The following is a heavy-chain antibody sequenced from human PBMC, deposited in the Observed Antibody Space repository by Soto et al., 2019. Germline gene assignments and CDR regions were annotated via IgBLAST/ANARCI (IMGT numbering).Heavy chain of an antibody. CDR2: IIPIFGTA. Sequence: SVKTFCKASGGTFSSYAISWVRQAPGQGLEWMGGIIPIFGTANYAQKFQGRVTITADKSTSTAYMELSSLRSEDTAVYYCARRSYDSSGFIFAYYFDYWGQGTLVTVSS. CDR1: GGTFSSYA. J-gene: IGHJ4*02. CDR3: ARRSYDSSGFIFAYYFDY. V-gene: IGHV1-69*06. D-gene: IGHD3-22*01.